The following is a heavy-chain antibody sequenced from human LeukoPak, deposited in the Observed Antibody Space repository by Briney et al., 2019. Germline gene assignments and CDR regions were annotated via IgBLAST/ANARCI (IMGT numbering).Heavy chain of an antibody. J-gene: IGHJ4*02. V-gene: IGHV3-53*01. Sequence: GGSPRLSCAASGFTVDSNYLSWVRQAPGKGLEWVSTIYTGGNTYYAASVKGRFTISRDFSKNTVFLHMNSLRAEDTAMYYCARGDDSGYYDYFDYWGQGALVTVSS. D-gene: IGHD3-22*01. CDR1: GFTVDSNY. CDR2: IYTGGNT. CDR3: ARGDDSGYYDYFDY.